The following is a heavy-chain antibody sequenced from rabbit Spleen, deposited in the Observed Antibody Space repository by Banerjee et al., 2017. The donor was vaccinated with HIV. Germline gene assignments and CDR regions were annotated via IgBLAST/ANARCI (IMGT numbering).Heavy chain of an antibody. CDR3: ARGGGL. Sequence: QLKESGGGLVQPGGSLKLSCKASGFDFSGYYMSWVRQAPGKGLEWIGYIDPVFGSTYYASWVHGRFTISSDNAQNTLYLQLKSLTAADTATYFCARGGGLWGPGTLVTVS. CDR2: IDPVFGST. CDR1: GFDFSGYY. J-gene: IGHJ4*01. V-gene: IGHV1S7*01.